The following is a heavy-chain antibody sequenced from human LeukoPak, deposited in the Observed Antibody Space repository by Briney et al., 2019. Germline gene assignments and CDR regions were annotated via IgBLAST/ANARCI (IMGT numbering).Heavy chain of an antibody. Sequence: GSLRLSCAASGFTFDDYGRSWVRQAPGKGLEWVSGINWNGGSTGYADSVKGRFTISRDNAKNSLYLQMNSLRAEDTALYYCARSVPSYDSSGYYYVFDYWGQGTLVTVSS. D-gene: IGHD3-22*01. CDR2: INWNGGST. CDR3: ARSVPSYDSSGYYYVFDY. V-gene: IGHV3-20*04. J-gene: IGHJ4*02. CDR1: GFTFDDYG.